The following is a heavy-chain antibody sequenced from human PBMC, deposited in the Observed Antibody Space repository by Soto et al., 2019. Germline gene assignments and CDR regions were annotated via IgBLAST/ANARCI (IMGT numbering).Heavy chain of an antibody. CDR2: IYYSGST. J-gene: IGHJ4*02. V-gene: IGHV4-39*01. CDR3: ARTAQYCSSTSCYLYFDY. D-gene: IGHD2-2*01. Sequence: SETLSLTCTVSGGSISSSSYYWGWIRQPPGKGLEWIGSIYYSGSTYYNPSLKSRVTISVDTSKNQFSLKLSSVTAADTAVYYCARTAQYCSSTSCYLYFDYWGQGTPVTVSS. CDR1: GGSISSSSYY.